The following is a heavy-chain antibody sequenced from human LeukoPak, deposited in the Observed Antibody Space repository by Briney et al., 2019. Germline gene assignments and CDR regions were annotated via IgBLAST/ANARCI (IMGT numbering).Heavy chain of an antibody. J-gene: IGHJ6*02. CDR1: EYTFTKYY. CDR3: ARDGGSFSYNMDV. V-gene: IGHV1-46*01. Sequence: GASVKVSCKASEYTFTKYYMHWVRQAPGQGLEWLGIFNPNAGSATYAQKFQGRVTMARDTSTSTVYMELSSLRSEDTAVYFCARDGGSFSYNMDVWGQGTTVTVSS. D-gene: IGHD1-26*01. CDR2: FNPNAGSA.